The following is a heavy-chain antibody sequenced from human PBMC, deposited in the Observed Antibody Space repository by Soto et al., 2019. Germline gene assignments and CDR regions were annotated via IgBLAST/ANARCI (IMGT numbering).Heavy chain of an antibody. CDR1: GGTFSSYT. J-gene: IGHJ1*01. CDR3: ASETAQSIAVAGYFQH. Sequence: SVKVSCKASGGTFSSYTISWVRQAPGQGLEWMGRIIPILGIANYAQKFQGRVTITADKSTSTAYMELSSLRSEDTAVYYCASETAQSIAVAGYFQHWGQGTLVTVSS. V-gene: IGHV1-69*02. CDR2: IIPILGIA. D-gene: IGHD6-19*01.